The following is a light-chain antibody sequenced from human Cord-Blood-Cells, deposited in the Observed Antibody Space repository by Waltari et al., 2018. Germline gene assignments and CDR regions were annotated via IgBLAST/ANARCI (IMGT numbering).Light chain of an antibody. CDR1: QRVLYSSNNKHY. V-gene: IGKV4-1*01. J-gene: IGKJ1*01. Sequence: DIVMTQSPDSLAVSLGERATINCKSSQRVLYSSNNKHYLAWYQQKPGQPPKLLIYWASTRESGVPDRFSGSGSGTDFTLTISSLQAEDVAVYYCQQYYSTPPTFGQGTKVEIK. CDR2: WAS. CDR3: QQYYSTPPT.